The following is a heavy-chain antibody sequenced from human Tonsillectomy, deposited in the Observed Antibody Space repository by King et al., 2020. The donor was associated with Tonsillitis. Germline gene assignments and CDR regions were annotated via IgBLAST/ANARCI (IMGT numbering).Heavy chain of an antibody. CDR3: ARLTRSTPFDD. V-gene: IGHV4-38-2*01. J-gene: IGHJ4*02. Sequence: QLQESGPGLVKPSETLSLTCAVSSYSISSGYFWGWIRQPPGKGLEWIGHIYHTGSTFYNPSLKARVTISVDTSKNQFSLKVTSVTAADTAVYYCARLTRSTPFDDWGQGTLVTVSS. CDR2: IYHTGST. CDR1: SYSISSGYF.